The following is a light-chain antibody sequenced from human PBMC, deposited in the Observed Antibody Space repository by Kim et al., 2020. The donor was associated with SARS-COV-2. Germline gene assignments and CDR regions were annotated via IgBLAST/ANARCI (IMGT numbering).Light chain of an antibody. Sequence: QSGAISCTGTSSDVGAYYYVTWYQHHPGKVPKAMIYDVSKRLSGVPDHFTGSKSGNTASLTISGLQAEDEADYYCCSHAGSTIWVFGGGTQLTVL. V-gene: IGLV2-11*01. J-gene: IGLJ3*02. CDR3: CSHAGSTIWV. CDR2: DVS. CDR1: SSDVGAYYY.